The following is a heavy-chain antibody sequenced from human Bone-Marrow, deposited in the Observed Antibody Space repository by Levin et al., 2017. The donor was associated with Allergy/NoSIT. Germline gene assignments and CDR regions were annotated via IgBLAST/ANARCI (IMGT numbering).Heavy chain of an antibody. Sequence: SETLSLTCTVSGGSINSGDYYWSWIRQSPGKGLQWIGFIYHSGDIYDNPSLRSRITISIDTSKNQFSLQLTSVTAADTAVYYCARVTGTSVTMGTFDPWGQGTLVTVSS. CDR3: ARVTGTSVTMGTFDP. CDR2: IYHSGDI. V-gene: IGHV4-30-4*01. CDR1: GGSINSGDYY. D-gene: IGHD4-17*01. J-gene: IGHJ5*02.